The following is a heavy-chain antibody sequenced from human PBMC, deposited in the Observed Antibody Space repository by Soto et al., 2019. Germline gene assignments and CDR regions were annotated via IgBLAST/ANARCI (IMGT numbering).Heavy chain of an antibody. CDR3: ARGRTGYSSSWYPWFDP. J-gene: IGHJ5*02. Sequence: SETLSLTCAVYGGSFSGYYWSWIRQPPGKGLEWIGEINHSGSTNYNPSLKSRVTISVDTSKNQFSLKLSPVTAADTAVYYCARGRTGYSSSWYPWFDPWGQGTLVTVSS. D-gene: IGHD6-13*01. CDR1: GGSFSGYY. CDR2: INHSGST. V-gene: IGHV4-34*01.